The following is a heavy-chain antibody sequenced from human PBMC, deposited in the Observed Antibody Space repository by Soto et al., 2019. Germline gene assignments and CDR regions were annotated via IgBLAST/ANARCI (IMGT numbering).Heavy chain of an antibody. D-gene: IGHD5-18*01. Sequence: PVGSLRLSCAASGFTFSNYAMTWVSQAPGKGLEWVSAISSGGTYTDYADSVKGRFTLSRDNSKNMVYLQMNSLRAEDTAVYHCAKESSGYNYGFYNYFDYWGQGTLVTVSS. J-gene: IGHJ4*02. CDR2: ISSGGTYT. CDR3: AKESSGYNYGFYNYFDY. V-gene: IGHV3-23*01. CDR1: GFTFSNYA.